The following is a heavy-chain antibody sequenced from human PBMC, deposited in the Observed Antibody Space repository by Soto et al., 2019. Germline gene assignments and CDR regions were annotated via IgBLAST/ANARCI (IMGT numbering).Heavy chain of an antibody. J-gene: IGHJ4*01. CDR2: IYYDVGSR. V-gene: IGHV3-30*12. CDR1: LFTFSSYG. Sequence: GGSLRLSCPSSLFTFSSYGMHWVPHSPVKVLELVAVIYYDVGSRYYGDAVKGRFTISRDNSKSTLYLQMSSLRAEDTAVYYCARAFCTNGVCYYFFDYWGHGTLVTVSS. CDR3: ARAFCTNGVCYYFFDY. D-gene: IGHD2-8*01.